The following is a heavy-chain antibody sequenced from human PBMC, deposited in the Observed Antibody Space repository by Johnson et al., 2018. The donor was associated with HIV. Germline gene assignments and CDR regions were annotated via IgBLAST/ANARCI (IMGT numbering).Heavy chain of an antibody. D-gene: IGHD1-7*01. CDR3: ARDSIRELELPDGFDI. V-gene: IGHV3-64*01. CDR2: ISGNGGST. Sequence: VQVVESGGGLVQPGGSLRLSCAASGFTFSSHAMHWVRQAPGKGLEYVSGISGNGGSTYYANSVKGRFTISRDNSKNTLYVQMNSLRVEDTAVYYCARDSIRELELPDGFDIWGQGTMVTVSS. CDR1: GFTFSSHA. J-gene: IGHJ3*02.